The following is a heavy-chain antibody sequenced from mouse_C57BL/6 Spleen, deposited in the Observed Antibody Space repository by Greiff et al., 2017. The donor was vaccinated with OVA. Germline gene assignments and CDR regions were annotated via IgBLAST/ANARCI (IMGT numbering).Heavy chain of an antibody. V-gene: IGHV1-59*01. CDR1: GYTFTSYW. J-gene: IGHJ4*01. CDR3: ARSSLLLRGAMDY. Sequence: QVQLQQPGAELVRPGTSVKLSCKASGYTFTSYWMHWVKQRPGQGLEWIGVIDPSDSYTNYNQKFKGKATLTVDTSSSTAYMQLSSLTSEDSAVYYCARSSLLLRGAMDYWGQGTSVTVSS. CDR2: IDPSDSYT. D-gene: IGHD1-1*01.